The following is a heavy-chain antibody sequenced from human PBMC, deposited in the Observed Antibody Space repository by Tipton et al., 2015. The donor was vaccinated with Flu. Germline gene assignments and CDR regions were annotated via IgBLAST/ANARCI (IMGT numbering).Heavy chain of an antibody. J-gene: IGHJ4*02. V-gene: IGHV4-34*01. D-gene: IGHD5-18*01. Sequence: TLSLTCAVYGGPFSGSYWSWIRQPPGKGLEWLGENNHSGSPKYNPSLKSRLTISVDTSKNQFSLKVTSLTAADTAVYYCARGNGYTNAYLDFWGQGTLVTVSS. CDR2: NNHSGSP. CDR3: ARGNGYTNAYLDF. CDR1: GGPFSGSY.